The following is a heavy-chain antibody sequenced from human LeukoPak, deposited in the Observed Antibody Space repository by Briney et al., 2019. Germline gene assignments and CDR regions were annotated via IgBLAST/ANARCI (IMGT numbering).Heavy chain of an antibody. CDR3: TDAVAG. V-gene: IGHV3-53*05. CDR1: WFCLSYNY. J-gene: IGHJ4*02. CDR2: IYSDGST. Sequence: WGALRLSSATSWFCLSYNYVTLGRPPPGKGLEWVSVIYSDGSTYYADSVKGRFTISRDNSKNTLYLQMNSLRVEDTAVYYCTDAVAGWGQGTLVTVSS. D-gene: IGHD4-23*01.